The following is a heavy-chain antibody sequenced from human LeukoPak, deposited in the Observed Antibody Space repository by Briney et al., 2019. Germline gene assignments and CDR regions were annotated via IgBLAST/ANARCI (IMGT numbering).Heavy chain of an antibody. J-gene: IGHJ3*01. CDR3: ARDCEGGRSSSPHDAFDV. D-gene: IGHD3-16*01. Sequence: SQTLSLTCTVSGGSISTSSCYWGWVRQPAGKGLEWIGRIFTSGFTDYNPSLESRVTISLDTSKNQFSLKVISVTAADTAVYYCARDCEGGRSSSPHDAFDVWGQGTVVTVSS. CDR1: GGSISTSSCY. CDR2: IFTSGFT. V-gene: IGHV4-61*02.